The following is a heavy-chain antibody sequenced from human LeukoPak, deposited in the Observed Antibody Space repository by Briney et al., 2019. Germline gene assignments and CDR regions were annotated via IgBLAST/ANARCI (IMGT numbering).Heavy chain of an antibody. D-gene: IGHD1-1*01. J-gene: IGHJ4*02. CDR2: ITPLYGAS. CDR1: GGRFGNYA. Sequence: SVKVSCKASGGRFGNYALNWVRQAPGQRFEWMGAITPLYGASNYAQKLQGRLTIAADESTGTGYMELRSLASEDTAVYYCAADSHTSGFDYWAQGTLVTVSS. V-gene: IGHV1-69*13. CDR3: AADSHTSGFDY.